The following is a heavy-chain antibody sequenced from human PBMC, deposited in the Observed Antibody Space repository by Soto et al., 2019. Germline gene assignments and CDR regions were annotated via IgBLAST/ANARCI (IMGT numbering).Heavy chain of an antibody. CDR2: SIPIFGTA. V-gene: IGHV1-69*01. J-gene: IGHJ6*02. CDR3: ARGRGYSGDDHYYYSDMDV. Sequence: QVQLVQSGAEVTKPGSSVKVSCKASGGTFNNYPITWVRQAPGQGLEWMGGSIPIFGTANYAQKFQDRVTITVDESTSTAFMELSSLRSEDTAIYYCARGRGYSGDDHYYYSDMDVWGQGTAVNVSS. CDR1: GGTFNNYP. D-gene: IGHD5-12*01.